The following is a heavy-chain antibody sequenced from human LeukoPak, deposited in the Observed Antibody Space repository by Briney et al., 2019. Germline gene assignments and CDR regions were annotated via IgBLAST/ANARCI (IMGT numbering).Heavy chain of an antibody. Sequence: LGGSLRLSCAVSGFTFSNHGMHWVRHAPGKGLEWVAVISYDGSNKYYADCVKGRVTISRDNSKNTLYLQTNSLRAEDTAVYYCAKGHSFFQYRHLGLFDYWGQGTLVTVSS. J-gene: IGHJ4*02. V-gene: IGHV3-30*18. CDR1: GFTFSNHG. CDR3: AKGHSFFQYRHLGLFDY. D-gene: IGHD1-14*01. CDR2: ISYDGSNK.